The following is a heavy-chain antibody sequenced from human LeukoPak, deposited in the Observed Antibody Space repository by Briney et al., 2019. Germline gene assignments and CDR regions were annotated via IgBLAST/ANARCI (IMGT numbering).Heavy chain of an antibody. CDR1: GGTFSSYA. CDR2: IIPIFGTA. J-gene: IGHJ4*02. CDR3: ARDPAPLYSYGSLYYFDY. Sequence: SVKVSCKASGGTFSSYAISWVRQAPGQGLEWMGGIIPIFGTANYAQKCQGRVTITADESTSTAYMELSSLRSEDTAVYYCARDPAPLYSYGSLYYFDYWGQGTLVTVSS. D-gene: IGHD5-18*01. V-gene: IGHV1-69*13.